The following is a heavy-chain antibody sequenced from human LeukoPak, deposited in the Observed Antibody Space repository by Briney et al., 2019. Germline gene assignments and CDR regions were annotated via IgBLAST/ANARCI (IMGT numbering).Heavy chain of an antibody. CDR3: ARGRYYLDY. V-gene: IGHV3-74*01. D-gene: IGHD3-16*01. CDR2: INGDGSST. Sequence: GGSLRLSCAASGFTFRSYWMHWVRHAPGKGLVWVSRINGDGSSTTYADSVKGRFTISRDNAKNTLYLQMNSLRAEDTAVYYCARGRYYLDYWGQGTLVSVSS. J-gene: IGHJ4*02. CDR1: GFTFRSYW.